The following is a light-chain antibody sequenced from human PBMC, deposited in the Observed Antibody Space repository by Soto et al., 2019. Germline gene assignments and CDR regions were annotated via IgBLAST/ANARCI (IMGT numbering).Light chain of an antibody. Sequence: QAVVTQPASVSGSPGQSITISCTGTSSDVGSYNLVSWYQQHPGKAPKLMIYEVSKRPSGVSNRFSGSKSGNTASLTISGLQAEDEADYYCCSYAGSSTDVVFGGGTKVTVL. CDR1: SSDVGSYNL. J-gene: IGLJ2*01. CDR3: CSYAGSSTDVV. CDR2: EVS. V-gene: IGLV2-23*02.